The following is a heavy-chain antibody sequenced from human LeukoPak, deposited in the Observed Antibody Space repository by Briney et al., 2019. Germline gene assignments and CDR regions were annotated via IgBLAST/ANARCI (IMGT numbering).Heavy chain of an antibody. D-gene: IGHD6-13*01. Sequence: ESGPTLVNPTQTLTLTCTFSGFSLSTSGVGVGWIRQPPGKALEWLALIYWNDDKRYSPSLKSRLTITKDTSKNQVVLTMTNMDPVDTATYYCAHIGAALTTSAYYFDYWGQGTLVTVSS. V-gene: IGHV2-5*01. CDR2: IYWNDDK. CDR1: GFSLSTSGVG. CDR3: AHIGAALTTSAYYFDY. J-gene: IGHJ4*02.